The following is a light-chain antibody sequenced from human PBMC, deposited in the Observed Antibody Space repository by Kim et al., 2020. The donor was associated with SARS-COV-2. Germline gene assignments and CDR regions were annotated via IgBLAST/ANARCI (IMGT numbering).Light chain of an antibody. J-gene: IGKJ2*01. CDR3: QQRSNWPPYT. Sequence: LFPGERAPLSCRASQSVSSYLAWYQQKPGQAPRLLIYDASNGATGIPARFSGSGSGTDFTLTISSLEPEDFAVYYCQQRSNWPPYTFGQGTKLEI. CDR2: DAS. V-gene: IGKV3-11*01. CDR1: QSVSSY.